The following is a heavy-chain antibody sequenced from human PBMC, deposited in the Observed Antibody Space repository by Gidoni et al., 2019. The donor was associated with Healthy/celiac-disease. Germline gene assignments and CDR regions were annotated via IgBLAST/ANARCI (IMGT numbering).Heavy chain of an antibody. CDR1: GFTFGRNA. CDR2: LSYDGSNK. D-gene: IGHD3-22*01. CDR3: ARDLYDSSGYSDAFDI. V-gene: IGHV3-30*04. J-gene: IGHJ3*02. Sequence: QVQLVESGGGVVQPGRSLRLSCAAAGFTFGRNAMHWVRQAPGKGLEWVEVLSYDGSNKHYADSGKGRLTISRDNSKNSLYRQMTSLRAEDTAVYYCARDLYDSSGYSDAFDIWGQGTMVTVSS.